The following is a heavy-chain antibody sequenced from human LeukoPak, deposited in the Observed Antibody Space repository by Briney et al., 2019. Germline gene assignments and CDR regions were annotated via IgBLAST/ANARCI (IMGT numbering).Heavy chain of an antibody. CDR3: ARLDAAAAGPPFDY. Sequence: SETLSLTCTVSGASTSSYYWGWIRQPPGKGLEWIGSIYYSGSTYYNPSLKSRVTISVDTSKNQFSLKLSSVTAADTAVYYCARLDAAAAGPPFDYWGQGTLVTVSS. V-gene: IGHV4-39*01. J-gene: IGHJ4*02. CDR2: IYYSGST. D-gene: IGHD6-13*01. CDR1: GASTSSYY.